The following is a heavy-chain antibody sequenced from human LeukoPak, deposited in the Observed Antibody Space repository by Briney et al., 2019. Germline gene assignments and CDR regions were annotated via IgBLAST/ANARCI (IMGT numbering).Heavy chain of an antibody. J-gene: IGHJ4*02. D-gene: IGHD6-13*01. CDR3: AQIAAAGPFDY. CDR2: INTNTGNP. CDR1: GYTFTSYA. V-gene: IGHV7-4-1*02. Sequence: ASVTVSCKASGYTFTSYAMNWVRQAPGQGLEWMGWINTNTGNPTYAQGFTGRFVFSLDTSVSTAYLQISSLKAEDTAVYYCAQIAAAGPFDYWGQGTLVTVSS.